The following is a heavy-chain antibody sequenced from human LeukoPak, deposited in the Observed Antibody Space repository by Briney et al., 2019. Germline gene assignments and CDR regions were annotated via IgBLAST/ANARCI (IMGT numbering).Heavy chain of an antibody. CDR1: GFTFNTYT. CDR3: ARDQWEPENWFDR. CDR2: ITSSSSYI. J-gene: IGHJ5*02. Sequence: PGGSLRLSCAASGFTFNTYTMSWVRQAPGKGLEWVSSITSSSSYIHYADSARGRFTISRDNSKNSLYLQMNSLRDEDTAVYYCARDQWEPENWFDRWGQGTLVTVSS. D-gene: IGHD1-26*01. V-gene: IGHV3-21*01.